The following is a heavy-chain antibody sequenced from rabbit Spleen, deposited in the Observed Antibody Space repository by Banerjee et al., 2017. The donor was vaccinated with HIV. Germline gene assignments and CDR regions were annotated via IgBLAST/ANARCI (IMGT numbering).Heavy chain of an antibody. Sequence: QEQLKETGGGMVQPGGSLTHTCAASGFSLSSYYMGWVRQAPGKGLEWIGIIKTTGSAYYAKWVNGRFTISRDNAQNSMDLQMNSLTAADTATYFCARDFPNNGWGEFNLWGPGTLVTVS. CDR2: IKTTGSA. D-gene: IGHD4-1*01. CDR1: GFSLSSYY. CDR3: ARDFPNNGWGEFNL. V-gene: IGHV1S29*01. J-gene: IGHJ4*01.